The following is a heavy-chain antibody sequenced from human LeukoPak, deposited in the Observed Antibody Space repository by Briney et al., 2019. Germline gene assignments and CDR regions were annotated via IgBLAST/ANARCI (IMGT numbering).Heavy chain of an antibody. CDR2: IYYSGST. V-gene: IGHV4-59*01. D-gene: IGHD5-18*01. CDR1: GGSFSGYY. J-gene: IGHJ4*02. CDR3: ARGRGYNYPFDY. Sequence: SETLSLTCAVYGGSFSGYYWSWIRQPPGKGLEWIGYIYYSGSTHYNPSLKSRVTISVDRSKNQFSLNLSSVTAADTAIYYCARGRGYNYPFDYWGQGTLVTVSS.